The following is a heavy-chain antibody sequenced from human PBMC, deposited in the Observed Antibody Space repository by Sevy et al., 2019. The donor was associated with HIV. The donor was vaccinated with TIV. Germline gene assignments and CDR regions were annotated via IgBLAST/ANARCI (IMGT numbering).Heavy chain of an antibody. CDR3: ARDTGGIGMDV. CDR1: GFTFSSHW. Sequence: GGALRLSCAASGFTFSSHWMSWVRQAPGKGLEWVANIKQDGSEKYYVDSVKGRFTISKDNAKTSLTLQMNSLRAEDTVVYYCARDTGGIGMDVWGQGTTVTVSS. V-gene: IGHV3-7*01. CDR2: IKQDGSEK. J-gene: IGHJ6*02. D-gene: IGHD6-13*01.